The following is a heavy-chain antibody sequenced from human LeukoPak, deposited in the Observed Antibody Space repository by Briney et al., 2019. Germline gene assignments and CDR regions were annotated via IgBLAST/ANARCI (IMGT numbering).Heavy chain of an antibody. D-gene: IGHD1-14*01. J-gene: IGHJ5*02. V-gene: IGHV3-66*01. Sequence: GGSLRLSCAASGLTLSNSWMSWVRQAPGKGLEWVSVIYSGGSTYYADSVKGRFTISRDNSKNTLYLQMNSLRAEDTAVYYCARDPTDGDNWFDPWGQGTLVTVSS. CDR2: IYSGGST. CDR1: GLTLSNSW. CDR3: ARDPTDGDNWFDP.